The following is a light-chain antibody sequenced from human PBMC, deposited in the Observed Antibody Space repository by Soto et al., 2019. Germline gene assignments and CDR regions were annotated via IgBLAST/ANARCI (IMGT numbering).Light chain of an antibody. CDR3: QHHGTPLT. J-gene: IGKJ4*01. CDR2: GVS. Sequence: DTVLTQSPGTLSLSPGERATLSCRASQTITNNFLAGYQQNPGQAPRLLMYGVSRRATGIPDRFTGSGCGTDFTLTISSLEPEDFAVYYCQHHGTPLTFGGGTKVDIK. V-gene: IGKV3-20*01. CDR1: QTITNNF.